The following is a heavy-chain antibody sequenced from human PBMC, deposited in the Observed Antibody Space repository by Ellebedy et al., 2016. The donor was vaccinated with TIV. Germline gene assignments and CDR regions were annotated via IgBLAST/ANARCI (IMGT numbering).Heavy chain of an antibody. CDR2: IYYSGST. CDR3: ARAGYCSSTSCYLRWFDP. Sequence: SETLSLTXTVSGGSISSGGYYWSWLRQHPGKGLEWIGYIYYSGSTYYNPSLKSRVTISVDTSKNQFSLKLSSVTAADTAVYYCARAGYCSSTSCYLRWFDPWGQGTLVTVSS. V-gene: IGHV4-31*03. J-gene: IGHJ5*02. CDR1: GGSISSGGYY. D-gene: IGHD2-2*01.